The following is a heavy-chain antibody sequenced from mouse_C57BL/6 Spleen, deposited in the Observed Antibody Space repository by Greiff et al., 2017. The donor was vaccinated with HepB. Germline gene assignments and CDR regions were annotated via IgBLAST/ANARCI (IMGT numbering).Heavy chain of an antibody. CDR1: GFNIKDDY. J-gene: IGHJ2*01. CDR3: TTRYMESSFDY. CDR2: IDPENGDT. D-gene: IGHD1-1*02. V-gene: IGHV14-4*01. Sequence: EVQLQESGAELVRPGASVKLSCTASGFNIKDDYMHWVKQRPEQGLEWIGWIDPENGDTEYASKFQGKATITADTSSNTAYLQLSSLTSEDTAVYYCTTRYMESSFDYWGQGTTLTVSS.